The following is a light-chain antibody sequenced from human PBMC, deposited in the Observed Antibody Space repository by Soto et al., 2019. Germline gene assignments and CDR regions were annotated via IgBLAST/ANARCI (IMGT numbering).Light chain of an antibody. Sequence: DIQMTQSPSTLSVSVGDRFTVTCRASQTISSWLAWYQQKPGKAPKLLIYKSSILENGVPSRFSGGGSGTEFTLTISSLQPDDFATYYCQQYNSYSLTFGQGTKVDIK. J-gene: IGKJ1*01. CDR3: QQYNSYSLT. CDR1: QTISSW. V-gene: IGKV1-5*03. CDR2: KSS.